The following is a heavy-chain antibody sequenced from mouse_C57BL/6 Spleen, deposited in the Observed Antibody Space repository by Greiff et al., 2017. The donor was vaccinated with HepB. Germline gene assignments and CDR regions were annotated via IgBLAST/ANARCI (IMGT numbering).Heavy chain of an antibody. CDR1: GYSFTDYN. D-gene: IGHD2-5*01. Sequence: VQLKESGPELVKPGASVKISCKASGYSFTDYNMNWVKQSDGKSLEWIAVINPNYGTTSYNQKFKGKATLTVDQSSSTAYMQLNSLTSEDSAVYYCARSLAYYSNYGAYWGQGTLVTVSA. J-gene: IGHJ3*01. CDR2: INPNYGTT. CDR3: ARSLAYYSNYGAY. V-gene: IGHV1-39*01.